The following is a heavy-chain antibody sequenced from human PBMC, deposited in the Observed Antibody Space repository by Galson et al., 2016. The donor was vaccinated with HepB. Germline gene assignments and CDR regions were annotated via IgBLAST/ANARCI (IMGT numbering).Heavy chain of an antibody. Sequence: SVKVSCKASGYTFTSYGISWVRQAPGQGLEWMGWISAHNGNTNYAQKLQGRVTMTTDTSTNTAYIDLRSLRSDDTAVYYCVGLIDQSSGWYYYYAMDVWGQGTTVTVSS. D-gene: IGHD6-19*01. J-gene: IGHJ6*02. V-gene: IGHV1-18*01. CDR2: ISAHNGNT. CDR3: VGLIDQSSGWYYYYAMDV. CDR1: GYTFTSYG.